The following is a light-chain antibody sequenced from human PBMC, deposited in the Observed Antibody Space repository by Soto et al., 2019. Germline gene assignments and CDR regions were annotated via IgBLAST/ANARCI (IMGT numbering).Light chain of an antibody. V-gene: IGLV2-14*03. CDR3: SSYASSNAQL. J-gene: IGLJ2*01. Sequence: QSALTQPASVSGTPGQSITVSCIGTGSDIGRYNYVSWYQQHPGKAPKLIIRDVNSRPSGVPTRFSGSKSDNTASLTISGLQVEDEAYYYCSSYASSNAQLFGGGTKVTDL. CDR2: DVN. CDR1: GSDIGRYNY.